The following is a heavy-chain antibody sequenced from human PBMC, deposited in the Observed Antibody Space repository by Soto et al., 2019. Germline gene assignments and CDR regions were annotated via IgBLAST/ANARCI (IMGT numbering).Heavy chain of an antibody. CDR1: GGSFSGYY. V-gene: IGHV4-34*01. D-gene: IGHD3-10*01. Sequence: SETQSLTCAVYGGSFSGYYWSWIRQPPGKGLEWIGEINHSGSTNYNPSLKSRVTISVDTSKNQFSLKLSSATAADTAVYYCARGPYYYGSGSYFTWGQGTLVTVSS. CDR3: ARGPYYYGSGSYFT. CDR2: INHSGST. J-gene: IGHJ5*02.